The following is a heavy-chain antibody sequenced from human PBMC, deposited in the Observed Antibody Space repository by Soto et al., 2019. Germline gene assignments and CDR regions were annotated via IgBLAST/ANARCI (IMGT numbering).Heavy chain of an antibody. V-gene: IGHV1-2*04. CDR1: GFTLTGKY. Sequence: DPGKACSKDPGFTLTGKYMYWARQAPGQGLDWMGLINPNSGGTNYAQKFQGWVTMTRDTSISTAYMELSRLRSDDTAVYYCARGPLYCSGGSYYSTTNLDYWGQGTLVTVSS. D-gene: IGHD2-15*01. CDR3: ARGPLYCSGGSYYSTTNLDY. J-gene: IGHJ4*02. CDR2: INPNSGGT.